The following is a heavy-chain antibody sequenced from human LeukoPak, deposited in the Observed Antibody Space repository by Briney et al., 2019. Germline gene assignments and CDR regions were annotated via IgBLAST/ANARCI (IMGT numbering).Heavy chain of an antibody. CDR1: GGSISSYY. CDR2: IYYSGST. CDR3: ARATPYDSSGYYWSEPSYYYGMDV. V-gene: IGHV4-59*01. D-gene: IGHD3-22*01. Sequence: SETLSLTCTVSGGSISSYYWSWIRQPPGKGLEWIGYIYYSGSTNYNPSLKSRVTISVDTSKNQFSLKLSSVTAADTAVYYCARATPYDSSGYYWSEPSYYYGMDVWGQGTTVTVSS. J-gene: IGHJ6*02.